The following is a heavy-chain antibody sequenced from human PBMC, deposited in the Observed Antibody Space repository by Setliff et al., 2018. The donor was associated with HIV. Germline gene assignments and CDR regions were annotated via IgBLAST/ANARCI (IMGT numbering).Heavy chain of an antibody. Sequence: GGSLRLSCAASGFTFSSYAMHWVRQAPGKGLEWVAIISYDGSNRYYAESVKGRFTISRDNSKNTLYLQMNSLRDEDTAVYYCAKDRGHNFWSGYSDYWGQGTLVTVSS. CDR1: GFTFSSYA. J-gene: IGHJ4*02. V-gene: IGHV3-30*04. CDR3: AKDRGHNFWSGYSDY. D-gene: IGHD3-3*01. CDR2: ISYDGSNR.